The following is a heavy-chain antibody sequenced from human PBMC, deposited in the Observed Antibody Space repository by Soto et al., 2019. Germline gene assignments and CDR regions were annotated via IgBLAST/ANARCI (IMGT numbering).Heavy chain of an antibody. Sequence: ASVKVSCKASVYTFTSYYMHWVRQAPGQGLEWMGIINPSGGSTSYAQKFQGRVTMTRDTSTSTVYMELSSLRSEDTAVYYCARESVYDILTGPFDYWGQGTLVNVSS. J-gene: IGHJ4*02. CDR3: ARESVYDILTGPFDY. D-gene: IGHD3-9*01. CDR1: VYTFTSYY. V-gene: IGHV1-46*03. CDR2: INPSGGST.